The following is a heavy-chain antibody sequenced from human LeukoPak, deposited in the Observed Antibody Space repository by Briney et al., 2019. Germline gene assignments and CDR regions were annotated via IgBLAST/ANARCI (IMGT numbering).Heavy chain of an antibody. V-gene: IGHV1-2*02. CDR1: GYTFTGYY. CDR3: ARILGATSYTFDP. CDR2: INPNSGGT. D-gene: IGHD1-26*01. Sequence: ASVKVSCKASGYTFTGYYMHWVRQAPGQGLEWMGWINPNSGGTNYAQKFQGRVTMTTDTSITTAYMELSRLTSDDSAVYYCARILGATSYTFDPWGQGTLVTVSS. J-gene: IGHJ5*02.